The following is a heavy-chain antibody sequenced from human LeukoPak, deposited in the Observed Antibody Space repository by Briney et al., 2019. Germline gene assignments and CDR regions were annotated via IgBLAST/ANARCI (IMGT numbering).Heavy chain of an antibody. CDR1: GYTFTSYA. Sequence: ASEKVSCKASGYTFTSYAMNWVRQAPGQGLEWMGWINTGTGNPTFAQGFTGRFVFSLDTSVSTAYLQIGGLKAEDTAVYYCVAMGNAFDLWGQGTMVTVSS. CDR3: VAMGNAFDL. CDR2: INTGTGNP. J-gene: IGHJ3*01. V-gene: IGHV7-4-1*01. D-gene: IGHD7-27*01.